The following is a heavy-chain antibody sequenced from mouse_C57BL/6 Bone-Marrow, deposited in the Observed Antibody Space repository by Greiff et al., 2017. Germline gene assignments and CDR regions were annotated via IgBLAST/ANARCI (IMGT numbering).Heavy chain of an antibody. D-gene: IGHD2-3*01. CDR2: INPNNGGT. CDR1: GYTFTDYY. V-gene: IGHV1-26*01. Sequence: VQLQQSGPELVKPGASVKISCKASGYTFTDYYMNWVKQSHGKSLEWIGDINPNNGGTSYNQKFKGKATLTVEKSSSTAYMELRSLTSEDSAVYYCARRGLLEGGFAYWGQGTLVTVSA. J-gene: IGHJ3*01. CDR3: ARRGLLEGGFAY.